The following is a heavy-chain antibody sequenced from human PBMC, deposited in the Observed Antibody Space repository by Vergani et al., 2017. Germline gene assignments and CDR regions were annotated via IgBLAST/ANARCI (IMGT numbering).Heavy chain of an antibody. D-gene: IGHD3-22*01. CDR1: GFTFSSYS. J-gene: IGHJ4*02. V-gene: IGHV3-21*01. Sequence: EVQLVESGGGQVKPGGSLRLSCAASGFTFSSYSMNWVRQAPGKGLEWVSSISSSSSYIYYGDSVKGRFTISRDSAKNSLYLQMKSLRAEDTAVYYCAREYYDSSAWGYFDYWGQGTLVTVSS. CDR3: AREYYDSSAWGYFDY. CDR2: ISSSSSYI.